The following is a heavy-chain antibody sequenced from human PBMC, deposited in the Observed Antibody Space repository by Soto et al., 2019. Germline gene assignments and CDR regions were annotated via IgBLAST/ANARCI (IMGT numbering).Heavy chain of an antibody. J-gene: IGHJ4*02. Sequence: PSETLSLTCTVSGVSISSGDYYWSWIRQPPGKGLEWIGYMYNTGSTYYNPSLKSRVTISVDTSKNQFSLKLSSVTAADTAVYYCARTPPLGYFDYWGQGTLVTVSS. CDR2: MYNTGST. CDR3: ARTPPLGYFDY. CDR1: GVSISSGDYY. V-gene: IGHV4-30-4*01.